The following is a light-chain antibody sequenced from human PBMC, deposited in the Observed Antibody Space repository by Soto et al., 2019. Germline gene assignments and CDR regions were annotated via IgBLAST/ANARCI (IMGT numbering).Light chain of an antibody. CDR1: QSISNC. Sequence: DIQMTQSPSSLSASVGDRVTITCRASQSISNCLSWFQQKPGQAPKLLIYAASSLQSGVPSRFSGSGSGRDFILTIDSLQPEDFATYYCQQTYIAPATFGQGTKVGVK. CDR2: AAS. CDR3: QQTYIAPAT. J-gene: IGKJ1*01. V-gene: IGKV1-39*01.